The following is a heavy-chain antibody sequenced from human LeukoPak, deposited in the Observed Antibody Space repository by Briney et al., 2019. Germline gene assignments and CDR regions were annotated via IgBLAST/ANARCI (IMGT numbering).Heavy chain of an antibody. D-gene: IGHD3-3*01. CDR3: ARVSIFGVLYYFDY. V-gene: IGHV1-2*02. CDR2: INPNSGGT. CDR1: GYTFTGYY. Sequence: GASVKVSCKASGYTFTGYYMHWVRQAPGQGLEWMGWINPNSGGTNSAQKFQGRVTMTRDTSISTAYMELGRLRSDDTAVYYCARVSIFGVLYYFDYWGQGTLVTVSS. J-gene: IGHJ4*02.